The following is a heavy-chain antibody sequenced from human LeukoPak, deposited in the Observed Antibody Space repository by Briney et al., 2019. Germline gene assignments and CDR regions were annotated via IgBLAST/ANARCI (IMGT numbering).Heavy chain of an antibody. CDR2: INHSGST. J-gene: IGHJ6*03. CDR1: GGSFSGYY. D-gene: IGHD4-17*01. V-gene: IGHV4-34*01. CDR3: ARHREYRFGYGDYVRYYYYMDV. Sequence: SETLSLTCAVYGGSFSGYYWSWIRQPPGQGLEWIWEINHSGSTNSNPYLKSRGTISVYTYKNQFSLKLSSVTAADTAVYYCARHREYRFGYGDYVRYYYYMDVWGKGTTVTISS.